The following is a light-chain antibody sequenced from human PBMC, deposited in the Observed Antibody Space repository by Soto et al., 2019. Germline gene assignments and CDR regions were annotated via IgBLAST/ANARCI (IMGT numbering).Light chain of an antibody. CDR1: QSVSSN. CDR3: YQYNSWPSIT. J-gene: IGKJ5*01. CDR2: GAS. V-gene: IGKV3-15*01. Sequence: EIVMTQSPATLSVSPGERATLSCRASQSVSSNLAWYHQKPGQAPRLLIYGASSRATGIQARFSGSGSGTEFTLTICSRQSEDFAVYYWYQYNSWPSITFGQGTRLEIK.